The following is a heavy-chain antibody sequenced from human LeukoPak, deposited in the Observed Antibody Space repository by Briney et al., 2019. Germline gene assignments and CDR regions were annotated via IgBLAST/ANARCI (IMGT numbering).Heavy chain of an antibody. CDR1: GFTFSSYA. V-gene: IGHV3-23*01. CDR2: ISGSGGVT. D-gene: IGHD1-26*01. J-gene: IGHJ4*02. Sequence: GSLRLSCAASGFTFSSYAMSWVRQAPGKGLEWVSTISGSGGVTYYPDSVRGRFTISRDNSKNTLHLQMDSLRAEDTAIYYCAKWPEGATPKFHFWGQGTLVTVSS. CDR3: AKWPEGATPKFHF.